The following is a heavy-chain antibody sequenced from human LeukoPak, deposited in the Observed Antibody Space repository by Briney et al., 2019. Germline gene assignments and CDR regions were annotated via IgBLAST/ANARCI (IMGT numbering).Heavy chain of an antibody. CDR1: GYSISSGYY. D-gene: IGHD1-26*01. V-gene: IGHV4-38-2*01. CDR3: ARVGGYGPYYYYYYMDV. Sequence: SETLSLTCAVSGYSISSGYYWGWIRQPPGKGLEWIGSIYHSGSTYYNPSLESRVTISVDTPKNQFSLKLSSVTAADTAVYYCARVGGYGPYYYYYYMDVWGKGTTVTVSS. CDR2: IYHSGST. J-gene: IGHJ6*03.